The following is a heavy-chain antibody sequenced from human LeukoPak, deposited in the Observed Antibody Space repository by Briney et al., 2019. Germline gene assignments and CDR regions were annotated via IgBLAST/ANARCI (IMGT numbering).Heavy chain of an antibody. CDR2: ISSSSYI. CDR1: GFTSSSYS. J-gene: IGHJ4*02. D-gene: IGHD3-10*01. V-gene: IGHV3-21*01. CDR3: ASELLWCGELYFDY. Sequence: GGSLRLSCAASGFTSSSYSMNWVRQAPGKGLDWVSSISSSSYIYYADSVKGRFTISRDNAKNSLYLQMNSLRAEDTAVYYCASELLWCGELYFDYWGQGTLVTVSS.